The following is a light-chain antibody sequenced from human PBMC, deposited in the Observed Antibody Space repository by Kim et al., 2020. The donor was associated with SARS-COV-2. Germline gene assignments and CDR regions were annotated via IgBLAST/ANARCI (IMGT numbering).Light chain of an antibody. V-gene: IGLV1-47*01. CDR3: AAWDDSLSGPV. J-gene: IGLJ3*02. Sequence: ERVTIPCSESSPNIGSNYVYWYQQLPGTAPKLLIYRNNQRPSGVPDRFSGSKSGTSASLAISGLRSEDEADYYCAAWDDSLSGPVFGGGTKLTVL. CDR1: SPNIGSNY. CDR2: RNN.